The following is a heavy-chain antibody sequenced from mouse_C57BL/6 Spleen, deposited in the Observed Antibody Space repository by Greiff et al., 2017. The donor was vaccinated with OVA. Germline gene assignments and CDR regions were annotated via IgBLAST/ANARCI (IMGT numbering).Heavy chain of an antibody. CDR1: GYSITSGYY. Sequence: EVKLMESGPGLVKPSQSLSLTCSVTGYSITSGYYWNWIRQFPGNKLEWMGYISYDGSNNYNPSLKNRISITRDTSKNQFFLKLNSVTTEDTATYYGARERVITTVVGYFDVWGTGTTVTVSS. V-gene: IGHV3-6*01. CDR2: ISYDGSN. CDR3: ARERVITTVVGYFDV. J-gene: IGHJ1*03. D-gene: IGHD1-1*01.